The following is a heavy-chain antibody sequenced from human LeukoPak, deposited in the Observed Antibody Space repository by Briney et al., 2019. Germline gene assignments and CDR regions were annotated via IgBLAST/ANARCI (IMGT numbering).Heavy chain of an antibody. D-gene: IGHD1-7*01. CDR1: SGSISCYY. Sequence: SVTLSFTSTVSSGSISCYYWSWIPQPPGKGLEWIGRIYTSGRTNYNPSLKSRVTMSVDTSKYQFSLKLSSVTAADTAVYYCAREGTLTRLDPFDIWGQGTMVTVSS. CDR3: AREGTLTRLDPFDI. CDR2: IYTSGRT. V-gene: IGHV4-4*07. J-gene: IGHJ3*02.